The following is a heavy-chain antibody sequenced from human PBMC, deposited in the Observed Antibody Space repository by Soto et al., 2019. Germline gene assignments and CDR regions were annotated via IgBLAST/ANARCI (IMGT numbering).Heavy chain of an antibody. J-gene: IGHJ4*02. D-gene: IGHD3-22*01. Sequence: QTGGSLRLSCSASGFTFSIYAMHWVRQAPGKGLEYVSSISTNGGSTHYADSVKGRFTISRDNSKNTQYLQMSSLRADDTAVYYCVKGEYYYDSSGYYPFDYWGQGTLVTVSS. CDR3: VKGEYYYDSSGYYPFDY. CDR1: GFTFSIYA. CDR2: ISTNGGST. V-gene: IGHV3-64D*06.